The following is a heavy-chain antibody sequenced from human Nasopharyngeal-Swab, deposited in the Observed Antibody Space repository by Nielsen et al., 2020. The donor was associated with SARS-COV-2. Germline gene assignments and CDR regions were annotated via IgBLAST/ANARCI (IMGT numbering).Heavy chain of an antibody. CDR1: GFTFSSYA. CDR2: ISGSGGST. V-gene: IGHV3-23*01. D-gene: IGHD3-22*01. Sequence: GGSLRLSCAASGFTFSSYAMSWVRQALGKGLEWVSAISGSGGSTYYADSVKGRFTISRDNSKNTLYLQMNSLRAEDTAVYYCAKDEPYYDSSGYNYYYYYYMDVWGKGTTVTVSS. CDR3: AKDEPYYDSSGYNYYYYYYMDV. J-gene: IGHJ6*03.